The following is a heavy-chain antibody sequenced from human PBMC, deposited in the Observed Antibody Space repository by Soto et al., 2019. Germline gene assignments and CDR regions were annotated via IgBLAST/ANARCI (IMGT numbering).Heavy chain of an antibody. CDR1: GGSINSDGYY. V-gene: IGHV4-31*03. J-gene: IGHJ6*02. CDR2: INYSGST. D-gene: IGHD6-13*01. CDR3: ARDAGSMNAMDV. Sequence: SETLSLTCTVSGGSINSDGYYWTWIRQHPGKGLEWIGYINYSGSTYYNPSLKSRVTISVDTSENQFSLKLTSVTAADTAIYYCARDAGSMNAMDVWGQGTTVTVSS.